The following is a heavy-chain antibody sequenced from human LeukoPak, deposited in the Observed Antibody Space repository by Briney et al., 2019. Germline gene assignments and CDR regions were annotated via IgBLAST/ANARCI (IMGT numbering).Heavy chain of an antibody. CDR3: ARHPRGPYYDSSGSPHAFDI. CDR2: IYYSGST. J-gene: IGHJ3*02. Sequence: SETLSLTCTVSGGSISSFYWSWIRQPPGKGLEWIGYIYYSGSTNYNPSLKSRVTISVDTSKNQFSLKLSSVTAADTAVYYCARHPRGPYYDSSGSPHAFDIWGQGTMVTVSS. V-gene: IGHV4-59*08. D-gene: IGHD3-22*01. CDR1: GGSISSFY.